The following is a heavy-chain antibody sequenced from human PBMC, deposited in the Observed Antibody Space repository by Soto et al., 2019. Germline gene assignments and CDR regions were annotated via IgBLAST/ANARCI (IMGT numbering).Heavy chain of an antibody. CDR2: ISAYNGNT. CDR3: ARSENWAKYYYYGMDV. V-gene: IGHV1-18*01. J-gene: IGHJ6*02. D-gene: IGHD3-16*01. CDR1: VYTFTSYG. Sequence: ASVKVSCKASVYTFTSYGMSWVRQAPGQGLEWMGWISAYNGNTNYAQKLQGRVTMTTDTSTSTAYMELRSMRSDDTAVYYCARSENWAKYYYYGMDVWGQGTTVTVSS.